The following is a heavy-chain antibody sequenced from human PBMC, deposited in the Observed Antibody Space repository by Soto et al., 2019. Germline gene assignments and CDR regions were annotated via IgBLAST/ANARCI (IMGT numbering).Heavy chain of an antibody. V-gene: IGHV3-21*01. CDR2: ISSSSSYI. Sequence: VGSLRLSCAASGFTFSSYSMNWVRQAPGKGLEWVSSISSSSSYIYYADSVKGRFTISRDNAKNSLYLQMNSLRAVDTAVYYCARMGYCSSTSCYAFDIWGQGTMVTVSS. CDR1: GFTFSSYS. CDR3: ARMGYCSSTSCYAFDI. J-gene: IGHJ3*02. D-gene: IGHD2-2*01.